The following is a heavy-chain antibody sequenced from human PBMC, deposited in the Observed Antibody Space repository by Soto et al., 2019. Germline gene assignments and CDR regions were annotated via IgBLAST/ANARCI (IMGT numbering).Heavy chain of an antibody. CDR1: GGAISSSSYF. J-gene: IGHJ4*02. Sequence: QLQLQESGPGLLRPSETLSLTSNVSGGAISSSSYFWAWVRQPPGKTLEWIGHILYSGTTHYNESLKSRVTISVDTSKNQFSLRLNSVTPADTAVYYCARGGGYYGVLFDYWGQGTLVPVSS. CDR3: ARGGGYYGVLFDY. D-gene: IGHD4-17*01. CDR2: ILYSGTT. V-gene: IGHV4-39*01.